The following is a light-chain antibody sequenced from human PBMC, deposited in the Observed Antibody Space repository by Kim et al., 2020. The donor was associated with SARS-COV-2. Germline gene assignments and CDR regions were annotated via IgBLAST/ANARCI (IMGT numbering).Light chain of an antibody. V-gene: IGLV3-19*01. CDR2: GRN. CDR1: SLRTYY. Sequence: SSELTQDPAVSVPLGQTVRITCQGDSLRTYYASWYQQKPGQAPLLVIYGRNNRPSGIPDRFSGSTSGNTASLTITGAQAEDEADYYCNSRDLSINHNYVFGSGTKVTVL. J-gene: IGLJ1*01. CDR3: NSRDLSINHNYV.